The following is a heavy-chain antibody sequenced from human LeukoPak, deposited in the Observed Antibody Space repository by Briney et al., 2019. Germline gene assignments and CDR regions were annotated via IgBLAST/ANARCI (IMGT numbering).Heavy chain of an antibody. CDR2: IYTSGST. D-gene: IGHD6-13*01. CDR1: GGSISRYY. V-gene: IGHV4-4*07. CDR3: ARDKRGYSSSWYHVTGFDY. J-gene: IGHJ4*02. Sequence: SETLSLTCIVSGGSISRYYWSWIRQPAGKGLEWIGRIYTSGSTNYNPSLKSRVTMSVGTSKNQFSLKLSSVTAADTAVYYCARDKRGYSSSWYHVTGFDYWGQGTLVTVSS.